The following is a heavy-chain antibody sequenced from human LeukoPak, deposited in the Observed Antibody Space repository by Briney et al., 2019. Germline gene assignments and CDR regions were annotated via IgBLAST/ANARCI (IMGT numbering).Heavy chain of an antibody. V-gene: IGHV3-21*01. CDR1: GFSFSDYD. J-gene: IGHJ4*02. D-gene: IGHD3-16*01. CDR2: ISGRSSHV. CDR3: GRAFPPLRTASAGDL. Sequence: GGSLRLSGSASGFSFSDYDMNWFRQAPGKRLEWISSISGRSSHVYYGDSVKGRFSISRDNAMNSVFLQMNSLGVDDTAVYYCGRAFPPLRTASAGDLWGQGTLVTVSS.